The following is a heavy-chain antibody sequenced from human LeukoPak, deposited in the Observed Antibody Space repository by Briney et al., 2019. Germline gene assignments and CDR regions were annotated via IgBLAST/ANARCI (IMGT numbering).Heavy chain of an antibody. CDR1: GFTFSNYA. Sequence: PGGSLRLSCAASGFTFSNYAMDWVRQAPGKELEWVAVISYDGSNKYYGDSVKGRFTISRDNSKNTLYLQMNSLRVEDTAVYYCARDVNGGKGAIDYWGQGTLVTVSS. D-gene: IGHD4-23*01. CDR2: ISYDGSNK. J-gene: IGHJ4*02. CDR3: ARDVNGGKGAIDY. V-gene: IGHV3-30*04.